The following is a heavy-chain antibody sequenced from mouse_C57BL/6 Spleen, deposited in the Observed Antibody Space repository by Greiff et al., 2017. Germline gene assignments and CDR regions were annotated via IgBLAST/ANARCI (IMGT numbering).Heavy chain of an antibody. CDR2: ISSGSSTI. Sequence: EVKLVESGGGLVKPGGSLKLPCAASGFTFSDYGMHWVRQAPEKGLEWVAYISSGSSTIYYADTVKGRFTISRDNAKNTLFLQMTSLRSEDTAMYYCARGEDYEDFDYWGQGTTLTVSS. D-gene: IGHD2-4*01. CDR3: ARGEDYEDFDY. CDR1: GFTFSDYG. V-gene: IGHV5-17*01. J-gene: IGHJ2*01.